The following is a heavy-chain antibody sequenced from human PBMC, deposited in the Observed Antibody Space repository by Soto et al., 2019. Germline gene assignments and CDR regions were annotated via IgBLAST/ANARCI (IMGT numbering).Heavy chain of an antibody. CDR3: ARTYSSSWSPFEY. CDR1: GGSISSGGYY. V-gene: IGHV4-30-4*01. D-gene: IGHD6-13*01. Sequence: LSLTCTVSGGSISSGGYYWSWIRQTPGKGLEWIGYIYYSENTYSNPSLKSRVTISVDTSKNQFSLKLSSVTAADTAVYYCARTYSSSWSPFEYWGQGTLVTVSS. J-gene: IGHJ4*02. CDR2: IYYSENT.